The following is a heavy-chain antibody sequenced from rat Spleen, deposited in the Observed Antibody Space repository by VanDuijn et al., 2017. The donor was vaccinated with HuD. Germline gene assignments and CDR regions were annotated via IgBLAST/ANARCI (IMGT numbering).Heavy chain of an antibody. CDR3: ATTPGRPFAY. J-gene: IGHJ3*01. D-gene: IGHD5-1*01. CDR2: INTGGGST. V-gene: IGHV5-27*01. Sequence: EVQLVESGGGLVQPGRSLKLSCAASGFTFSNYFMAWVRQAPTKGLEWVAYINTGGGSTYYRDSVKGRFTVSRDNAKNTLDRQMDSLRSEDTATYYCATTPGRPFAYWGQGTLVTVSS. CDR1: GFTFSNYF.